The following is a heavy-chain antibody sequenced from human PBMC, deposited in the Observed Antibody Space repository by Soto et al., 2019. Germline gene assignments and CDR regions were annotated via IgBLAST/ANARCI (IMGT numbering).Heavy chain of an antibody. V-gene: IGHV3-7*01. CDR3: ARGWGYFDSSGFPYLYAMDV. Sequence: GGSLRLSCAASGFTLSTYWMSCVRPDTGKGLEWVANIKEDGSEKYYVDSVEGRFTISRDNAKISLYLQMTSLRAEDTALYYCARGWGYFDSSGFPYLYAMDVWGQGTTVTVAS. CDR2: IKEDGSEK. J-gene: IGHJ6*02. CDR1: GFTLSTYW. D-gene: IGHD3-22*01.